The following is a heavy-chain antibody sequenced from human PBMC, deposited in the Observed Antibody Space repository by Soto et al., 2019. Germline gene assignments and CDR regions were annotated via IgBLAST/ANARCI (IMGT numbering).Heavy chain of an antibody. Sequence: QVQLVESGGGVVQPGRSLRLSCAASGLTFSSYAMHWVRQAPGKGLEWVAVISYDGSNKYYADSVKGRFTISRDNSKNTLYLQMNSLRAEDTAVYYCARGTPVVVITTGIDYWGQGTLVTVSS. CDR1: GLTFSSYA. CDR3: ARGTPVVVITTGIDY. V-gene: IGHV3-30-3*01. D-gene: IGHD3-22*01. CDR2: ISYDGSNK. J-gene: IGHJ4*02.